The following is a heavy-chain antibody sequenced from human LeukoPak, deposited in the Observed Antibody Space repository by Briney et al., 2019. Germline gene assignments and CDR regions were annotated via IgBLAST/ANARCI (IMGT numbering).Heavy chain of an antibody. J-gene: IGHJ5*02. CDR3: ARGRPGDYVWGSYRRTPNRFDP. CDR2: INHSGST. Sequence: SETLSLTCAVYGGSFSGYYWSWIRQPPGKGLEWIGEINHSGSTNYNPSLKSRVTISVDTSKNQFSLKLSSVTAADTAVYYCARGRPGDYVWGSYRRTPNRFDPWGQGTLVTVSS. V-gene: IGHV4-34*01. D-gene: IGHD3-16*02. CDR1: GGSFSGYY.